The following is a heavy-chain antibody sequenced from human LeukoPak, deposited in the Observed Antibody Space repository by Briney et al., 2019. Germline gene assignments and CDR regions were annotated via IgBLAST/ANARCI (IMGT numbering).Heavy chain of an antibody. Sequence: GGSLRLSCAASGFTFSSYGMSWVRQAPGKGLEWVSTIGSYNSDTYHTDSVKGRFTVSRDNSKNTLYLQMNSLRAEDTAVYYCAKRVLSGVPVAGLHYWGQGTLVTVSS. CDR3: AKRVLSGVPVAGLHY. CDR2: IGSYNSDT. V-gene: IGHV3-23*01. CDR1: GFTFSSYG. J-gene: IGHJ4*02. D-gene: IGHD6-19*01.